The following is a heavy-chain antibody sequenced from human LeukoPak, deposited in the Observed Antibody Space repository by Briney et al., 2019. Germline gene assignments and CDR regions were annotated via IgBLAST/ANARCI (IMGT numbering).Heavy chain of an antibody. J-gene: IGHJ6*03. CDR2: IYTSGST. CDR3: ARERGYSSSWYGVYYYYMDV. Sequence: PSETLSLTCTVSGGSISSYYWSWIRQPPGKGLEWIGYIYTSGSTTYNPSLKSRVTMSVDTSKNQFSLKLSSVTAADTAVYYCARERGYSSSWYGVYYYYMDVWGKGTTVTISS. V-gene: IGHV4-4*08. CDR1: GGSISSYY. D-gene: IGHD6-13*01.